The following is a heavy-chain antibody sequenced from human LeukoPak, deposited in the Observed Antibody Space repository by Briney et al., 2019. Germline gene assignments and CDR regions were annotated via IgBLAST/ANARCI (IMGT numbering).Heavy chain of an antibody. D-gene: IGHD1-26*01. CDR1: VSSLSTSGVG. V-gene: IGHV2-5*01. CDR2: LYWNDDK. J-gene: IGHJ4*02. CDR3: AHRSIGRYSY. Sequence: SGPTLGNPTQTLTLTCTFTVSSLSTSGVGVGWIRQPPGKALEWLALLYWNDDKRYSPSLKSRLTLTKDTSKNQVVLTMTNMDPVDTAAYYCAHRSIGRYSYWGQGTLVTVSS.